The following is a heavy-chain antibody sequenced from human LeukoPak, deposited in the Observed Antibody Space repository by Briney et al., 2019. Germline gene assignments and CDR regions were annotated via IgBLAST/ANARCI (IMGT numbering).Heavy chain of an antibody. CDR1: GFTSSDYY. CDR2: ISSSGGTT. J-gene: IGHJ6*02. CDR3: ARSNYYTVDV. V-gene: IGHV3-11*01. Sequence: GGSLRLSCAASGFTSSDYYMTWIRQPPGKGPEWISYISSSGGTTTYVDSVKGRFTISRDDAKNSLYLQMNSLRADDTAVYYCARSNYYTVDVWGQGTAVTVSS.